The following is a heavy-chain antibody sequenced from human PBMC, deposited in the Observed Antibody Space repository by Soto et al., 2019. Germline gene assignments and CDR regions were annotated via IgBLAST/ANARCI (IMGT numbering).Heavy chain of an antibody. CDR3: AHRRDQISGYTSACYDNWFDP. CDR2: IHWNDDK. D-gene: IGHD6-19*01. V-gene: IGHV2-5*01. Sequence: ESGPTLVNPTQTLTLTCSFSGFSLSSSGVAVGWIRQPPGRALEWLALIHWNDDKRYSPSLKSRLTITKDTSKNQVVLTMTNMDPVDTATYYCAHRRDQISGYTSACYDNWFDPWGQGTLVTVSS. J-gene: IGHJ5*02. CDR1: GFSLSSSGVA.